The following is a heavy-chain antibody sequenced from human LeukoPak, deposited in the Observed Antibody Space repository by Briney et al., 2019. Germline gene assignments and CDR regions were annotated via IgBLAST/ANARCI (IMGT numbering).Heavy chain of an antibody. CDR1: GFTFSAYA. V-gene: IGHV3-23*01. Sequence: GGSLRLSCAASGFTFSAYAMSWVRQAPGKGLEWVSAISGGGGTTYYADSVKGRFTISRDDSKNTLYLQMNSLRAEDAAVYYCAKDYSGYDDLLFDYWGQGTLVTVSS. D-gene: IGHD4-17*01. CDR2: ISGGGGTT. CDR3: AKDYSGYDDLLFDY. J-gene: IGHJ4*02.